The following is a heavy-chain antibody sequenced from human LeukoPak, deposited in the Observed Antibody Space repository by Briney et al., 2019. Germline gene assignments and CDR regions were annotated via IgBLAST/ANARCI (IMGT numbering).Heavy chain of an antibody. V-gene: IGHV3-48*03. CDR1: GYTFTTYE. J-gene: IGHJ2*01. D-gene: IGHD3-10*02. Sequence: PGGSLRLSCAASGYTFTTYEMNWVRQAPGKGLESVSYISGSGSSIYYADSVEGRFTISRDNAKHSLYLQMNSLRAEDTAVYYCARDDVLSLGISFDLWGRGTLVTVSS. CDR3: ARDDVLSLGISFDL. CDR2: ISGSGSSI.